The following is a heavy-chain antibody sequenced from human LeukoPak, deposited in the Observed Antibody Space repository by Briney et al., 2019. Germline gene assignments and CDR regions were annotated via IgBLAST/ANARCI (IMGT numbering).Heavy chain of an antibody. D-gene: IGHD2-2*01. J-gene: IGHJ4*02. CDR3: ARVASHYCSSTSCYPFDY. V-gene: IGHV3-20*04. CDR2: INWNGGST. CDR1: GFTFDVYV. Sequence: PGGSLRLSCAVSGFTFDVYVVSCVRQAPGKGLEWVSGINWNGGSTGCADSLKGRFTISRDNAKNSLYLQMNSLRAEDTALYYCARVASHYCSSTSCYPFDYWGQGTLVTVSS.